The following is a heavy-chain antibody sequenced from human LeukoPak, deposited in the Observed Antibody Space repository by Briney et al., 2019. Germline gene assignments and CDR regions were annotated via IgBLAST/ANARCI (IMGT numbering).Heavy chain of an antibody. CDR2: FDPEEGET. CDR3: ATGRGEIGTVVTPEFNY. D-gene: IGHD4-23*01. J-gene: IGHJ4*02. CDR1: GYTLTELS. V-gene: IGHV1-24*01. Sequence: ASVKVSCKVSGYTLTELSMHWVRQAPGKGLEWMGAFDPEEGETIYAQKFQGRVTMTEDTSTDTAYMELSSLRSEDTTVYYCATGRGEIGTVVTPEFNYWGQGTLVTVSS.